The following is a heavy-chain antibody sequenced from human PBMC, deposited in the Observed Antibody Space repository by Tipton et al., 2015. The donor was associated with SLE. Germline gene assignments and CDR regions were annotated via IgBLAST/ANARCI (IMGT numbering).Heavy chain of an antibody. CDR2: IYYSGST. J-gene: IGHJ4*02. CDR1: GDSISSSSYY. V-gene: IGHV4-39*01. Sequence: TLSLTCTVSGDSISSSSYYWGWFRQPAGKEREWIGSIYYSGSTYYKSSLQSRVTISVDTPKNQFSLKLSSVTAADTAVYYCARNYGGHPPEYWGQGTLVTVSS. D-gene: IGHD4-23*01. CDR3: ARNYGGHPPEY.